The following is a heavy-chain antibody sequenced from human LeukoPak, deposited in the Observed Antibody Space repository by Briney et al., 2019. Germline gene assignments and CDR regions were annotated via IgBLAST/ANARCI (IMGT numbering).Heavy chain of an antibody. D-gene: IGHD3-10*01. Sequence: SVKVSCKASGGTFSSYAISWVRQAPGQGLEWMGRIIPILGIANYAQKFQGSVTITADKSTSTAYMELSSLRSEDTAVYYCARDGYYGSGSYYRPSWFDPWGQGTLVTVSS. V-gene: IGHV1-69*04. CDR1: GGTFSSYA. CDR3: ARDGYYGSGSYYRPSWFDP. J-gene: IGHJ5*02. CDR2: IIPILGIA.